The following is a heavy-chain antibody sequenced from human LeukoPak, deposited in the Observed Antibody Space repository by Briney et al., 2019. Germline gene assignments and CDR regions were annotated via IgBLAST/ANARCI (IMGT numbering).Heavy chain of an antibody. CDR1: GFIVSSNY. V-gene: IGHV3-53*01. CDR2: IYSGGST. Sequence: PPGGSLRLSCAASGFIVSSNYMSWVRQAPGKGLEWVSVIYSGGSTYYADSVKGRFTISRDNSKNTLYLQMNSLRAEDTAVYYCARDCSGGSCYSGASYWGQGTLVTVSS. CDR3: ARDCSGGSCYSGASY. J-gene: IGHJ4*02. D-gene: IGHD2-15*01.